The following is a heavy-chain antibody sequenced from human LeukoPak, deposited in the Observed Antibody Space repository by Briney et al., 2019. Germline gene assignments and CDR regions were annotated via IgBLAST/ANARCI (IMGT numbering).Heavy chain of an antibody. Sequence: ASVKVSCKASGYTFTNYAMNWVRQAPGQGLEWMGWIHPSTGNPTYAQGFTGRFVFSLDTSVSTAYLQISSLKAEDTAVYYCARDNDSRDPPHFDYWGQGTLVTVSS. V-gene: IGHV7-4-1*02. CDR1: GYTFTNYA. CDR3: ARDNDSRDPPHFDY. CDR2: IHPSTGNP. J-gene: IGHJ4*02. D-gene: IGHD3-16*01.